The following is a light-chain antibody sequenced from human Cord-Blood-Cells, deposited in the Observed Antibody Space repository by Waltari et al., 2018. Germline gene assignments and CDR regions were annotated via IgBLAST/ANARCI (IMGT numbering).Light chain of an antibody. J-gene: IGLJ3*02. V-gene: IGLV2-14*01. CDR2: EVS. Sequence: QSALTQPASVSGSPGQSITISCTGTSSDVGGYNYVSWYQQHPGKAPKLMIYEVSNRPSGVSNRFSGSKSGNTASLTSSGLQAEDKADYYCSSYTSSSTPWVFGGGTKLTVL. CDR1: SSDVGGYNY. CDR3: SSYTSSSTPWV.